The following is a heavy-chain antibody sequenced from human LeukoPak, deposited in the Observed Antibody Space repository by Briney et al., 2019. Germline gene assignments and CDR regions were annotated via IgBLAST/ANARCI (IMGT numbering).Heavy chain of an antibody. CDR2: IWDDGSNQ. J-gene: IGHJ4*02. V-gene: IGHV3-33*01. CDR1: GFTXISYG. Sequence: GGSLRLSCAASGFTXISYGMHWVRQXPGXGREWVAVIWDDGSNQFYADSVKGRFHISRDNSKTTLYLQMNSLRAEDTTVYYCARGPQYGSGSYFDYWGQGTPVTVSS. CDR3: ARGPQYGSGSYFDY. D-gene: IGHD3-10*01.